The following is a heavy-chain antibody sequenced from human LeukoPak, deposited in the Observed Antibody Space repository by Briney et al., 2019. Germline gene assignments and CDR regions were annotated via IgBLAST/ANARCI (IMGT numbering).Heavy chain of an antibody. CDR2: ISYDGSNK. V-gene: IGHV3-30*18. J-gene: IGHJ6*04. CDR1: GFTFSSYG. CDR3: AKGDPYYGMDV. Sequence: GGSLRLSCAASGFTFSSYGVHWVRQAPGKGLEWVAVISYDGSNKYYADSVKGRFTISRDNSKNTLYLQMNSLRAEDTAVYYCAKGDPYYGMDVWGKGTTVTVSS.